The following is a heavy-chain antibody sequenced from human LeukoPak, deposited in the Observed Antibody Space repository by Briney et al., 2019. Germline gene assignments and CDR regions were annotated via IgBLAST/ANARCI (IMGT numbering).Heavy chain of an antibody. J-gene: IGHJ3*02. CDR3: ARTLVVAATDDAFDI. CDR2: ISSSSSYI. CDR1: GFTFSSYS. Sequence: GGSLRLSCAASGFTFSSYSMNWVRQAPGKGLEWVSSISSSSSYIYYADSVKGRFTISRDNAKNSLYLQMNSLRAEDTAVYYCARTLVVAATDDAFDIWGQGTMVTVSS. V-gene: IGHV3-21*01. D-gene: IGHD3-22*01.